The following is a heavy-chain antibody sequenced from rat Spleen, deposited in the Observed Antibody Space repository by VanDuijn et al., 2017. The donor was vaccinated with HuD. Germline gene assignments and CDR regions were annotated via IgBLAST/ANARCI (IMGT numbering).Heavy chain of an antibody. V-gene: IGHV3-3*01. CDR2: IDSAGNT. D-gene: IGHD1-6*01. CDR1: AYSITSSYR. CDR3: ARLNVYYGSNANWFAY. J-gene: IGHJ3*01. Sequence: EVQLQESGPGLVKPSQSLSLTCSVTAYSITSSYRWTWIRKFPGNKLEWMGYIDSAGNTNDNPSLKSRISITRDTSKNQFFLQVNSVTTEDTATYYCARLNVYYGSNANWFAYWGQGTLVTVSS.